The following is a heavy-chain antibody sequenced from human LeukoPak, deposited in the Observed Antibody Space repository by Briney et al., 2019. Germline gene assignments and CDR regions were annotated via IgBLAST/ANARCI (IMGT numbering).Heavy chain of an antibody. J-gene: IGHJ5*02. D-gene: IGHD6-13*01. CDR2: IYYSGST. CDR1: GGSFSGYY. CDR3: ARLGSSWNYQDNWFDP. Sequence: PSETLSLTCAVYGGSFSGYYWSWIRQPPGKGLEWIGYIYYSGSTNYNPSLKSRVTISVDTSKNQFSLKLSSVTAADTAVYYCARLGSSWNYQDNWFDPWGQGTLVTVSS. V-gene: IGHV4-59*01.